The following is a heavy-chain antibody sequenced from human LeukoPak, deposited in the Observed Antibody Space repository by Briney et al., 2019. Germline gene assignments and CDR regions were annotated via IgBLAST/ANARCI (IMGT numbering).Heavy chain of an antibody. CDR3: AGTRVVPAAKWRVNWFDP. J-gene: IGHJ5*02. D-gene: IGHD2-2*01. V-gene: IGHV4-59*11. Sequence: SSETLSLTCTVSGGSISSHYWSWIRQPPGKGLEWIGYIYYSGSTNHNPSLKSRVTISVDTSKNQFSLKLSSVTAADTAVYYCAGTRVVPAAKWRVNWFDPWGQGTLVTVSS. CDR1: GGSISSHY. CDR2: IYYSGST.